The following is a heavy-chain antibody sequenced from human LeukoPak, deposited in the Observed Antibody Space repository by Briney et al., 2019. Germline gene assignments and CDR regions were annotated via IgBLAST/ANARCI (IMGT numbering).Heavy chain of an antibody. D-gene: IGHD1-26*01. J-gene: IGHJ4*02. CDR1: GGSFSGYY. V-gene: IGHV4-34*01. CDR2: INHSGST. Sequence: SETLSLTCAVYGGSFSGYYWSWVRQPPGKGLEWIGEINHSGSTNYNPSLKSRVTISVDTSTNQFSLKLSSVTAADTAVFYCGRGEWELGYWGQGTLVTVSS. CDR3: GRGEWELGY.